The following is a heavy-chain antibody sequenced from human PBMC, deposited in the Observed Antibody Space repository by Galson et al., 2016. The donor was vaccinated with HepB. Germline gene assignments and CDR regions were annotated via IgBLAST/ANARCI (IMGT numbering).Heavy chain of an antibody. J-gene: IGHJ4*02. CDR2: IYYQGNT. CDR1: ADSMNFYY. Sequence: SETLSLTCSVSADSMNFYYWNWIRQPPGKGLEWIGYIYYQGNTNYNPSLKSRVTISVDKSKNQLSLKLTSVTAADTAVYYCVRSTDFWRLGYWGQGTRVTVSS. D-gene: IGHD3-3*01. CDR3: VRSTDFWRLGY. V-gene: IGHV4-59*12.